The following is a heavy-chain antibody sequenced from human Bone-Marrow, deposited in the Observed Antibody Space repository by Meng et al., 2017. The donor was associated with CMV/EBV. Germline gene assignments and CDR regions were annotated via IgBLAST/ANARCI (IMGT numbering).Heavy chain of an antibody. V-gene: IGHV3-15*01. CDR2: IKSKTDGGTT. Sequence: TVSNAWMSWVRQSAGKGLEWVGRIKSKTDGGTTDYAAPVKGRFAISRDDSKNTVYLQMNSLKTEDTAVYYCITESDYCSSSSCSLRYWGQGTLVTVSS. CDR1: TVSNAW. D-gene: IGHD2-2*01. J-gene: IGHJ4*02. CDR3: ITESDYCSSSSCSLRY.